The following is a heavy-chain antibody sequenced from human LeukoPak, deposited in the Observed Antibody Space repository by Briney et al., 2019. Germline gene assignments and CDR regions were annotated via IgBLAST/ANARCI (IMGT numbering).Heavy chain of an antibody. CDR2: VYHRDSDT. CDR3: VRQIAVAGRTTSEYCYYIDV. CDR1: GSTFNSAC. Sequence: GASLKISSQASGSTFNSACIGWRRPLPEKRFQWLGIVYHRDSDTRNSPSVQGRVTIAAATSIDTAYRQWRSLRGWDTAIYFCVRQIAVAGRTTSEYCYYIDVWGKGTAGTVSS. J-gene: IGHJ6*03. V-gene: IGHV5-51*01. D-gene: IGHD6-19*01.